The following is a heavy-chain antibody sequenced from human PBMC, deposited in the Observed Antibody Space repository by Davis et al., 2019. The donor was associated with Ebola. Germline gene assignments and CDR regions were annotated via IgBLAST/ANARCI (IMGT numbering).Heavy chain of an antibody. CDR1: GGSFSGYY. D-gene: IGHD3-22*01. V-gene: IGHV4-34*01. J-gene: IGHJ5*02. Sequence: MPSETLSLTCAVYGGSFSGYYWSWIRQSPGKGLEWIGEINHSGSTNYNPSLKSRVTISVDTSKNQFSLKLSSVTAADTAVYYCARSDLTYYYDSSGYYARYSWFDPWGQGTLVTVSS. CDR2: INHSGST. CDR3: ARSDLTYYYDSSGYYARYSWFDP.